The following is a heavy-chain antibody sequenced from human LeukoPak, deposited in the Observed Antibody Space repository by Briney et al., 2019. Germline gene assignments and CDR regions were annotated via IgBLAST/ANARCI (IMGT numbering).Heavy chain of an antibody. J-gene: IGHJ5*02. D-gene: IGHD6-13*01. Sequence: PSETLSLTCTVSGGSISSSSYYWGWIRQPPGKGLEWIGSIYYSGSTYYNPSLKSRVTISVDTSKNQFSLKLSSVTAADTAVYYCARGGFIAAAGYNWFDPWGQGTLVTVSS. CDR2: IYYSGST. V-gene: IGHV4-39*07. CDR1: GGSISSSSYY. CDR3: ARGGFIAAAGYNWFDP.